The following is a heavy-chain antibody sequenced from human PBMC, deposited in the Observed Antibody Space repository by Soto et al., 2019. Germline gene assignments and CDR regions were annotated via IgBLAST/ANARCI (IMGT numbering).Heavy chain of an antibody. D-gene: IGHD3-10*01. V-gene: IGHV3-30-3*02. CDR2: TSYDVSNK. Sequence: QVQLVESGGGVVQPGRSLRLSCAASGFTFSSYAMHWVRQAPGKGLEWVAITSYDVSNKYYADSVKGRFTISRDNSKNTPDLQMNSLRAEDTAVYYCAKPRMVRGVLQNYFDYWGQGTLGSVSS. J-gene: IGHJ4*02. CDR3: AKPRMVRGVLQNYFDY. CDR1: GFTFSSYA.